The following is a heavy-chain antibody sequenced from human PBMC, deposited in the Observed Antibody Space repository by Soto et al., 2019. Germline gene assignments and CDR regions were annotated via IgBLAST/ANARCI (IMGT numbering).Heavy chain of an antibody. CDR1: GFTFRDNY. V-gene: IGHV3-11*01. CDR3: AKNPNYYYYMDV. Sequence: QVQLVESGGGLVKPGGSLRLSCAASGFTFRDNYMTWIRQAPGKGLQWISYITSSGSYRHYADSVKGRFTISRDNANNSLYLQMNNPRAEDTAVYYCAKNPNYYYYMDVWGKGTTVIVSS. J-gene: IGHJ6*03. CDR2: ITSSGSYR.